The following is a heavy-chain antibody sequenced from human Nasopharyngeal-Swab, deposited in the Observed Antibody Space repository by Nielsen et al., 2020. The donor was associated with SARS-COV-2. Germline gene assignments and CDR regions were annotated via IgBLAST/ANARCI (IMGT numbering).Heavy chain of an antibody. CDR2: ISYDGSNK. V-gene: IGHV3-30-3*01. CDR1: GFPFIIYA. CDR3: AREADEGLAYFDY. D-gene: IGHD3-16*01. Sequence: GESLKLSCASSGFPFIIYALHWFRQAPGKGLEWVAVISYDGSNKYYADSVKGRFTISRDNSKNTLYLQMNSLRAEDTAVYYCAREADEGLAYFDYWGQGTLVTVSS. J-gene: IGHJ4*02.